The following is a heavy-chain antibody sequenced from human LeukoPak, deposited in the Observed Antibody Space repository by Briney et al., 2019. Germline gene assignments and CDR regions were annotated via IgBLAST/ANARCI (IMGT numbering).Heavy chain of an antibody. CDR1: GFTFSSYG. D-gene: IGHD3-10*01. V-gene: IGHV3-33*01. CDR2: IWYDGSNK. Sequence: QPGRSLRLSCAASGFTFSSYGMHWVRQAPGKGLEWVAVIWYDGSNKYYADSVKGRFTISRDNSKNTPYLQMNSLRAEDTAVYYCARDPGSGSYNPLDYWGQGTLVTVSS. CDR3: ARDPGSGSYNPLDY. J-gene: IGHJ4*02.